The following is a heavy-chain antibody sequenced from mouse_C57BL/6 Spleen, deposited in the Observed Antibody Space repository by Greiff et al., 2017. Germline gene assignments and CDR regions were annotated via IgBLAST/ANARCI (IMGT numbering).Heavy chain of an antibody. Sequence: QVHVKQSGPGLVQPSQSLSITCTVSGFSSTSYGVHWVRQSPGKGLEWLGVIWRGGSTDYNAAFMSRLSITKDNSKSQVFFKMNSLQADDTAIYYCAKNSGYGSSYFDYWGQGTTLTVSS. CDR1: GFSSTSYG. CDR2: IWRGGST. V-gene: IGHV2-5*01. J-gene: IGHJ2*01. CDR3: AKNSGYGSSYFDY. D-gene: IGHD1-1*01.